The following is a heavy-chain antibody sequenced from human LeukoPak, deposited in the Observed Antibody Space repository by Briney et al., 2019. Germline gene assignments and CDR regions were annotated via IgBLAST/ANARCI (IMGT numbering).Heavy chain of an antibody. D-gene: IGHD1-26*01. CDR2: ISGSGGST. CDR1: GFTFSSYA. CDR3: AKGRVGTNGVLEH. J-gene: IGHJ1*01. Sequence: PGGSLRLSCAASGFTFSSYAMSWVRQAPGKGLEWVSAISGSGGSTYYADSVKGRFTISRDNSKNTLYLQMNSLRADDTAVYYCAKGRVGTNGVLEHWGQGTLVTVSS. V-gene: IGHV3-23*01.